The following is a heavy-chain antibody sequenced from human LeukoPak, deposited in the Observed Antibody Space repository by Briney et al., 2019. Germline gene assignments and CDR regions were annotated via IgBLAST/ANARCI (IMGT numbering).Heavy chain of an antibody. V-gene: IGHV4-59*11. CDR3: ARDLVTVTKGFDI. CDR1: GDSFSSHY. D-gene: IGHD4-17*01. Sequence: PSETLSLTCAVSGDSFSSHYWTWIRQSPGTGVERIGYISHIGRTNYNPSLKSRVTISIDTSKNQFSLKLRSVTAADTAVYYCARDLVTVTKGFDIWGQGTMVSVSS. CDR2: ISHIGRT. J-gene: IGHJ3*02.